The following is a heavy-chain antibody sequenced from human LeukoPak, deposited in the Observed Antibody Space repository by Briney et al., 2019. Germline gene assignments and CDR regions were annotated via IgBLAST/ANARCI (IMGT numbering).Heavy chain of an antibody. J-gene: IGHJ4*02. D-gene: IGHD4-17*01. CDR1: GGTFSSYA. CDR3: ARSSPTVTTED. V-gene: IGHV1-69*04. CDR2: IIPIFGIA. Sequence: GASVKVSCKASGGTFSSYAISWVRQAPGQGLEWMGRIIPIFGIANYAQKFQGRVTITADKSTSTAYMELSSLRSKDTAVYYCARSSPTVTTEDWGQGTLVTVSS.